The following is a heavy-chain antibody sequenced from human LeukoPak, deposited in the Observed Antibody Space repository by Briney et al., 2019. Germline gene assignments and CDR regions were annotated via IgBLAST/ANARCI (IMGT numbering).Heavy chain of an antibody. CDR2: IYSGGST. Sequence: PGGSLTLSFSPSGFTVSSNYMSCVRQPPGKGLEWGSVIYSGGSTYYADSVKGRFTITRDNTKNTLYLQMNSLRAEDTAVYYCARAKDPASGYFDYWGQGTLVTVSS. CDR3: ARAKDPASGYFDY. D-gene: IGHD2-15*01. V-gene: IGHV3-66*01. CDR1: GFTVSSNY. J-gene: IGHJ4*02.